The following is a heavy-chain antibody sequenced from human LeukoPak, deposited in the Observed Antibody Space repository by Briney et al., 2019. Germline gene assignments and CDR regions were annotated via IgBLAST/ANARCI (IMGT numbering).Heavy chain of an antibody. CDR2: IRYDGSNK. CDR3: AKDPTYYDFWSGYHYYYYMDV. Sequence: GGSLRLSCAASGFTFSSYGMHWVRQAPGKGLEWVAFIRYDGSNKYYADSVKGRFTISRDNSKNTLYLQMNSLRAEDTAVYYCAKDPTYYDFWSGYHYYYYMDVWGKGTTVTVSS. J-gene: IGHJ6*03. CDR1: GFTFSSYG. D-gene: IGHD3-3*01. V-gene: IGHV3-30*02.